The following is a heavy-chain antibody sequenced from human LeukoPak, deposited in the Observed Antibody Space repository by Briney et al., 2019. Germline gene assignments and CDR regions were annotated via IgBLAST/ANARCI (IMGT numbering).Heavy chain of an antibody. CDR1: GFTISNNY. J-gene: IGHJ1*01. CDR2: IYSDRST. D-gene: IGHD2-15*01. Sequence: GGSLRLSGTASGFTISNNYMSWVRQAPGKGLEWVSIIYSDRSTYYPESVKGRFTITRDDSKNTLFLQMDSLRVEDTAIYYCARDSAFSSYSNWGQGALVTVSS. CDR3: ARDSAFSSYSN. V-gene: IGHV3-53*01.